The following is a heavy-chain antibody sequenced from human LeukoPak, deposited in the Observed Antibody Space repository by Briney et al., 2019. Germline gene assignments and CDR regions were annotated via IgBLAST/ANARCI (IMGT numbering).Heavy chain of an antibody. Sequence: SETLSLTCAVSGGSINTSNWWSWVRQPPGKGLEWIAEIYHGGNTKYNPSLKSRVTISIDKSKNQFSLKLNSVTAADTAVYYCARDRVAGGLDYWGQGTLVTVSS. CDR2: IYHGGNT. J-gene: IGHJ4*02. CDR1: GGSINTSNW. V-gene: IGHV4-4*02. D-gene: IGHD6-19*01. CDR3: ARDRVAGGLDY.